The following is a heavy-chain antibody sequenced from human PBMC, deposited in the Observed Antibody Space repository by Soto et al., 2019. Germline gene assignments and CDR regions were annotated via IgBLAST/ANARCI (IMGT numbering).Heavy chain of an antibody. CDR3: ARDPEPQYYCDS. J-gene: IGHJ4*02. CDR2: ISGSGGTT. V-gene: IGHV3-11*01. Sequence: QPQLVESGGGLVKPGGSLRLSCAASRLTFSDYYMGWIRQAPGKGLEWISYISGSGGTTYYADSVKGRFTISRDNAKNSLYLHMNSLRVEDTAIYYCARDPEPQYYCDSWCQGTLVTVSS. CDR1: RLTFSDYY.